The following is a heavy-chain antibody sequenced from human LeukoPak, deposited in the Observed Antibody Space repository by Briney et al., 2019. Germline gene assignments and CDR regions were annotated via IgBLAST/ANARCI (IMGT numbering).Heavy chain of an antibody. D-gene: IGHD5-18*01. Sequence: QPGGSLRLSCAASGFTFSSYAMSWVRQAPGKGLEWVSAISGSGGSTYYADSVKGRFTISRDNSKNTLYLQMNSLRAEDTAVYYCARDLLRYSYGPEDYYYGMDVWGQGTTVTVSS. CDR2: ISGSGGST. CDR3: ARDLLRYSYGPEDYYYGMDV. J-gene: IGHJ6*02. CDR1: GFTFSSYA. V-gene: IGHV3-23*01.